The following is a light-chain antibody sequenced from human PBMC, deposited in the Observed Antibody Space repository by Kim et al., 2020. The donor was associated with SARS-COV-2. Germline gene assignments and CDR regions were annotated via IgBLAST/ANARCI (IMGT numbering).Light chain of an antibody. CDR1: NIASKN. CDR3: QVWDGSDDYVV. Sequence: PGKTARVTWGGNNIASKNVHWYQQRPGQAPILVISYDSDRPSGIPERFSGSKSGNTATLTIRRVEGGDEADYYCQVWDGSDDYVVFGGGTQLTVL. V-gene: IGLV3-21*04. CDR2: YDS. J-gene: IGLJ3*02.